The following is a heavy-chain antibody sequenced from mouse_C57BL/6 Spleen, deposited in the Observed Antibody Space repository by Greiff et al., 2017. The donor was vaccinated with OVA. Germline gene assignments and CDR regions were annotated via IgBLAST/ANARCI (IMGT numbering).Heavy chain of an antibody. J-gene: IGHJ1*03. CDR2: ISDGGSYT. CDR3: ARDGVHGYFDV. CDR1: GFTFSSYA. Sequence: EVKVVESGGGLVKPGGSLKLSCAASGFTFSSYAMSWVRQTPEKRLEWVATISDGGSYTYYPDNVKGRFTISRDNAKNNLYLQMSHLKSEDTAMYYCARDGVHGYFDVWGTGTTVTVSS. D-gene: IGHD2-14*01. V-gene: IGHV5-4*01.